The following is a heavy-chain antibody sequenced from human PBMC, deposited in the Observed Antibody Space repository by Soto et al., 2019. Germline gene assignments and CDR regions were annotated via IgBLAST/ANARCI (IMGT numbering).Heavy chain of an antibody. V-gene: IGHV1-69*02. CDR1: GGTFSNYT. Sequence: QVQLVQSGAEVKKPGSSVKVSCKASGGTFSNYTISWVRQAPGQGLEWMGRVIPILGIANYAQKFQGRVTMPAEKSTKPAYMELSSLRSEDTAMYYCAKVSEMGSVTEGYYYYMDGWGKGTTVTVSS. D-gene: IGHD3-10*01. CDR3: AKVSEMGSVTEGYYYYMDG. CDR2: VIPILGIA. J-gene: IGHJ6*03.